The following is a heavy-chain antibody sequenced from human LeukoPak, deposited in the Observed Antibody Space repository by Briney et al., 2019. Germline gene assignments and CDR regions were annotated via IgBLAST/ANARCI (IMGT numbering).Heavy chain of an antibody. CDR2: INPNSGGT. CDR1: GYTFTGYY. V-gene: IGHV1-2*02. Sequence: ASVKVSCKASGYTFTGYYMHWVRQAPGQGLEWMGWINPNSGGTNYAQKFQGRVTMTRDTSISTAYMELSGLRSDDTAVYYCAREENSGYENDYWGQGTLVTVSS. D-gene: IGHD5-12*01. CDR3: AREENSGYENDY. J-gene: IGHJ4*02.